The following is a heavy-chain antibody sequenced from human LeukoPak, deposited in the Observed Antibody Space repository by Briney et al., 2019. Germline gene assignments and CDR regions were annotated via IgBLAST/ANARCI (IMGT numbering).Heavy chain of an antibody. CDR1: GFTFSSYG. CDR2: IWYDGSNK. J-gene: IGHJ4*02. CDR3: AKDYGSGWYYYFDY. D-gene: IGHD6-19*01. V-gene: IGHV3-33*06. Sequence: GRSLRLSCAASGFTFSSYGMHWVRQAPGKGLEWVAVIWYDGSNKYYADSVKGRFTISRDTSKNALYLQMNSLRAEDTAVYYCAKDYGSGWYYYFDYWGQGTLVTVSS.